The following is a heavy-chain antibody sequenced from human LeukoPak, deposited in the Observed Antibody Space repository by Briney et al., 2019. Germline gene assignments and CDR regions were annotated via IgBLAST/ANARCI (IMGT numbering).Heavy chain of an antibody. CDR3: AKDQLFMIVVEDAFDI. V-gene: IGHV3-48*03. D-gene: IGHD3-22*01. CDR2: ISSSGSTT. Sequence: GGSLRLSCAASGFTFSSYEMNWVRQAPGKGLEWVSYISSSGSTTYYADSVKGRFTISRDNSKNTLYLQMNSLRAEDTAVYYCAKDQLFMIVVEDAFDIWGQGTMVTVSS. J-gene: IGHJ3*02. CDR1: GFTFSSYE.